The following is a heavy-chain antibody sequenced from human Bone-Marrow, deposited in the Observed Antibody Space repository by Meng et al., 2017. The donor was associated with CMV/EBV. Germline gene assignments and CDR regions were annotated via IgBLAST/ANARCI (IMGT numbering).Heavy chain of an antibody. J-gene: IGHJ4*02. CDR1: GFTFSSYS. CDR3: ASTVATYYDFWSGYQTYDY. V-gene: IGHV3-21*01. Sequence: GESLKISCAASGFTFSSYSMNWVRQAPGKGLEWVSSISSSSSYIYYADSVKGRFTISRDNAKNSLYLQMNSLRAEDTAVYYCASTVATYYDFWSGYQTYDYWGQGTLVNVAS. CDR2: ISSSSSYI. D-gene: IGHD3-3*01.